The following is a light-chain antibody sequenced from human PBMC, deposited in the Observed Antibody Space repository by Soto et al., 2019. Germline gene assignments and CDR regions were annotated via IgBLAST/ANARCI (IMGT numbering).Light chain of an antibody. CDR3: CSHAGRNTYV. CDR2: EAF. CDR1: SSDVGSGNV. V-gene: IGLV2-23*01. Sequence: QSALTQPASVSGSPGQSITISCTGTSSDVGSGNVVSWYQHYPGKAPQLIIYEAFKRPSGVSSRFSGSKSGNTASLTISGLQADDEAEYYCCSHAGRNTYVFGTGTKLTVL. J-gene: IGLJ1*01.